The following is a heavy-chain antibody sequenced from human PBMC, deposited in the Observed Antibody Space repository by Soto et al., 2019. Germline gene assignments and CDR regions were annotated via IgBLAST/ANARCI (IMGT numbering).Heavy chain of an antibody. J-gene: IGHJ6*03. Sequence: SETLSLTCTVSGGSISSYYWSWIRQPPGKGLEWIGYIYYSGSTNYNPSLKSRVTISVDTSKNQFSLKLSSVTAADTAVYYCARSSLWRSSGWYVDYYYYMDVWGKGTTVTVS. D-gene: IGHD6-19*01. V-gene: IGHV4-59*08. CDR3: ARSSLWRSSGWYVDYYYYMDV. CDR2: IYYSGST. CDR1: GGSISSYY.